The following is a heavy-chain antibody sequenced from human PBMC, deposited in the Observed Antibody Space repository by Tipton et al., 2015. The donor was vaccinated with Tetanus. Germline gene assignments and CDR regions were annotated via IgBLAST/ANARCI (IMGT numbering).Heavy chain of an antibody. J-gene: IGHJ2*01. CDR1: GFTFSSYA. CDR3: ARDPPYSSSSEADL. CDR2: ISYDGSNK. Sequence: SLRLSCAASGFTFSSYAMHWVRQAPGKGLEWVAVISYDGSNKYYADSVKDRFTISRDNSKNTLYLQMNSLRAEDTAVYYCARDPPYSSSSEADLWGRGTLVTVSS. V-gene: IGHV3-30-3*01. D-gene: IGHD6-6*01.